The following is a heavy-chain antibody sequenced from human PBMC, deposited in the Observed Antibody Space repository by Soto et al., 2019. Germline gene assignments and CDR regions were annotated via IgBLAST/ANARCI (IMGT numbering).Heavy chain of an antibody. J-gene: IGHJ6*02. CDR2: IYYSGST. CDR3: ARDEYSNAKGMDV. CDR1: GGSISSGGYY. D-gene: IGHD4-4*01. V-gene: IGHV4-31*03. Sequence: TLSVTCTVSGGSISSGGYYWSWILQHPGKGLEWIGYIYYSGSTYYNPSLKSRVTISVDTSKNQFSLKLSSVTAADTAVYYCARDEYSNAKGMDVWGQGTTVTVSS.